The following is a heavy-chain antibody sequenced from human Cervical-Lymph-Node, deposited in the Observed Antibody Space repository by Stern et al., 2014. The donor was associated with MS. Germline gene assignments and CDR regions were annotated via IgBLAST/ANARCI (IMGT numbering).Heavy chain of an antibody. Sequence: VQLWSLGEALSSLGGSLRLSCAASGFIFSNSWMSWVRQAPGKGLEWVANTKYDGSEKNYVDSVKGRFTISRDNAKNTLYLQMNSLRAEDTAMYYCAREGYCDYWGQGTLVTVSS. D-gene: IGHD2-15*01. CDR3: AREGYCDY. CDR2: TKYDGSEK. J-gene: IGHJ4*02. CDR1: GFIFSNSW. V-gene: IGHV3-7*01.